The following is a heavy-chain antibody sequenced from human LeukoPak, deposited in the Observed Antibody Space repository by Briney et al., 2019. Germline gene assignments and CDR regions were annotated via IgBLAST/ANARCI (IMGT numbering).Heavy chain of an antibody. CDR3: ATYRFYYDSSGFDY. D-gene: IGHD3-22*01. Sequence: PGGSLRLSCTASGFTFGDYGMSWVRQAPGKGLEWVGFIRSKAYGGTTEYAASVKGRFTISRDDSKSIAYLQMNSLKTEDTAVYYCATYRFYYDSSGFDYWGQGTLVTVSS. CDR1: GFTFGDYG. CDR2: IRSKAYGGTT. V-gene: IGHV3-49*04. J-gene: IGHJ4*02.